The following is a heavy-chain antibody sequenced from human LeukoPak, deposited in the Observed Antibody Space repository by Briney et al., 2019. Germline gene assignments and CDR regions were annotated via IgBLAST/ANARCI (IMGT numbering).Heavy chain of an antibody. CDR1: GGSFSGYY. D-gene: IGHD5-18*01. J-gene: IGHJ4*02. V-gene: IGHV4-34*01. Sequence: SGTLSLTCAVYGGSFSGYYWSWIRQPPGKGLEWIGEINHSGSTNYNPSLKSRVTISVDTSKNQFSLKLSSVTAADTAVYYCARGLLVDTAMVPVRYFDYWGQGTLVTVSS. CDR3: ARGLLVDTAMVPVRYFDY. CDR2: INHSGST.